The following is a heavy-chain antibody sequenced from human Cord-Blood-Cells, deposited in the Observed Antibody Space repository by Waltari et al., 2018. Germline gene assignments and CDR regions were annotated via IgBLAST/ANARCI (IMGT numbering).Heavy chain of an antibody. J-gene: IGHJ4*02. V-gene: IGHV1-69*06. CDR2: IIPIFGTA. CDR3: ARDLRTKRQPYYFDY. Sequence: QVQLVQSGAEVKKRGSAVKVPCKASGGNWRRYAITWVGPATGQGLEWMRGIIPIFGTANYAQKFQGRVTITADKSTSTAYMELSSLRSEDTAVYYCARDLRTKRQPYYFDYWGQGTLVTVSS. D-gene: IGHD1-7*01. CDR1: GGNWRRYA.